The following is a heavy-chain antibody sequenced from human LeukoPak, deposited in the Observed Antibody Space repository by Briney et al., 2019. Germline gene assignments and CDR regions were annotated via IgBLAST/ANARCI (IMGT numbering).Heavy chain of an antibody. Sequence: GGSLRLSCTVSGFTVSSNSMSWVRQAPGRGLEWVSFIYSGGNTHYSDSVKGRFTIFRDNAKNSLYLQMNSLRAEDTAVYYCARAATGLKGNGFDYWGQGTLVTVSS. CDR2: IYSGGNT. D-gene: IGHD1-1*01. CDR1: GFTVSSNS. V-gene: IGHV3-53*01. J-gene: IGHJ4*02. CDR3: ARAATGLKGNGFDY.